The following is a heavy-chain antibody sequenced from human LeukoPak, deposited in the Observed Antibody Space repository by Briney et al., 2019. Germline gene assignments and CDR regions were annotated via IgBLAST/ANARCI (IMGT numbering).Heavy chain of an antibody. CDR2: MNPNSGNT. V-gene: IGHV1-8*01. J-gene: IGHJ6*02. CDR3: ARFGSSGWYVGYYYYGMDV. CDR1: GYTFTSYD. Sequence: GASVKVSCKASGYTFTSYDINWVRQATGQGLEWMGWMNPNSGNTGYAQKFQGRVTMTRNTSMSTAYMELSSLRSEDTAVYYCARFGSSGWYVGYYYYGMDVWGQGTTVTVSS. D-gene: IGHD6-13*01.